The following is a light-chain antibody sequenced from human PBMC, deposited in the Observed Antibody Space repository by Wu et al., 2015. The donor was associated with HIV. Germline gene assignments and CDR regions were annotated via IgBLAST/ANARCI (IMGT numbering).Light chain of an antibody. CDR2: AAS. Sequence: DIQMTQSPSSLSASVGDRVTITCRASQSISSYLNWYQQKPGKAPKLLIYAASSLQSGVPSRFSGSGSGTDFTLTISSLQPEDFALYYCQQYRSSPPAFGRGTKVEI. V-gene: IGKV1-39*01. J-gene: IGKJ1*01. CDR3: QQYRSSPPA. CDR1: QSISSY.